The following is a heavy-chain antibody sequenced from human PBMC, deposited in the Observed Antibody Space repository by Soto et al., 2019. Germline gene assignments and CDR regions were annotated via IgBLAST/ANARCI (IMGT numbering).Heavy chain of an antibody. CDR1: GFTFNTYS. Sequence: LXLSGADSGFTFNTYSMTWVLQAPGKGLEWVSSISGSGGNTYYADSVKGRFTISRDNSKNTLYLEMNSLRVEDTALYYCAKDRMGASAYNWFDPWGQGTLVTVSS. D-gene: IGHD1-26*01. J-gene: IGHJ5*02. V-gene: IGHV3-23*01. CDR3: AKDRMGASAYNWFDP. CDR2: ISGSGGNT.